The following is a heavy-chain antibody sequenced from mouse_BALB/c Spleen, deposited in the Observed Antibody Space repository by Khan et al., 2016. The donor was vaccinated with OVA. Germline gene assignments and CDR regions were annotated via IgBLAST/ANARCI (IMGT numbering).Heavy chain of an antibody. CDR2: INPSSGYT. CDR1: GYTFTSYT. J-gene: IGHJ2*01. CDR3: VRIPTPPFYFVQ. Sequence: VQLQQSGAELARPGASVKMSCKASGYTFTSYTMHWVKQRPGQGLEWIGYINPSSGYTNYNQNFNDKATLTTDRSSGTAYMQLSSLTSDDSAVYYYVRIPTPPFYFVQWGQGTTLTVSA. V-gene: IGHV1-4*01.